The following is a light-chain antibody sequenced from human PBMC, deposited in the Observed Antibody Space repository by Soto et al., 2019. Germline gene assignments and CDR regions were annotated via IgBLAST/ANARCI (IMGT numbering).Light chain of an antibody. J-gene: IGKJ2*01. V-gene: IGKV1-5*01. CDR2: DAS. Sequence: DIQMTQSPSTLSASVGDRVTITCRASQSISSWLAWYQQKPGKAPKLLIYDASSLESGVPSRFSGSGSGTEFTLTISSLQPDDVATYHCQQYNSYSYTFGQGTKLEIK. CDR1: QSISSW. CDR3: QQYNSYSYT.